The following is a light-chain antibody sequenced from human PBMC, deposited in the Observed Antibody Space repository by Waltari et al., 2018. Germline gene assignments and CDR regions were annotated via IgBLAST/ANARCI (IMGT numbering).Light chain of an antibody. J-gene: IGLJ2*01. CDR3: SSYTSSSVV. Sequence: QSALTQPASVSGSPGPSITISCTGTIRDVGGYHYVSWYQQHPGKTPKLMIYDVSKRPAGVSNRFSGSKSGNTASLTISGLQAEDEADYYCSSYTSSSVVFGGGTKLTVL. CDR2: DVS. CDR1: IRDVGGYHY. V-gene: IGLV2-14*01.